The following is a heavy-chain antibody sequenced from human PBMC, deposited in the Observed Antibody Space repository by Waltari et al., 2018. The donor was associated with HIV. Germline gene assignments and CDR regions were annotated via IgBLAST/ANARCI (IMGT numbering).Heavy chain of an antibody. CDR3: ARLDYGGNSVPPRAY. J-gene: IGHJ4*02. D-gene: IGHD4-17*01. CDR1: GGTFSSYA. CDR2: IIPILGIA. Sequence: QVQLVQSGAEVKKPGSSVKVSCKASGGTFSSYAISWVRQAPGQGLEWMGRIIPILGIANYAQKFQGRVTITADKSTSTAYMELSSLRSEDTAVYYCARLDYGGNSVPPRAYWGQGTLVTVSS. V-gene: IGHV1-69*04.